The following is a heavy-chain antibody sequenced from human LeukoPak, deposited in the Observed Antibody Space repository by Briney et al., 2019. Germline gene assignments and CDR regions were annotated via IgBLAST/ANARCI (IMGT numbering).Heavy chain of an antibody. CDR1: GFTFSSYW. V-gene: IGHV3-7*05. D-gene: IGHD3-10*01. J-gene: IGHJ3*02. Sequence: PGGSLRLSCAASGFTFSSYWMSWVRQAPGKGLEWVANIKRDGSEKYYVDSVKGRFTISRDNAVNSLYLQMNSLRAEDTAVYYCARARDYGSGKANAFDIWGQGTTVTVSS. CDR2: IKRDGSEK. CDR3: ARARDYGSGKANAFDI.